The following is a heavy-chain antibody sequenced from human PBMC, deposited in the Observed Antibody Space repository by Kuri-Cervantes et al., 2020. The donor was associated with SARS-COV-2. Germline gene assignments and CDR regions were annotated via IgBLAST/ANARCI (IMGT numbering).Heavy chain of an antibody. CDR2: MNNDGTTI. V-gene: IGHV3-74*03. Sequence: GESLKISCAASGFAFSNSWMHWVRQAPGEGLVWVSRMNNDGTTITYADIVKGRFTISRDHAKNTLYLQMNSLRVEDTAVYYCTRAGNWYFDLWGRGTLVTVSS. CDR3: TRAGNWYFDL. J-gene: IGHJ2*01. CDR1: GFAFSNSW.